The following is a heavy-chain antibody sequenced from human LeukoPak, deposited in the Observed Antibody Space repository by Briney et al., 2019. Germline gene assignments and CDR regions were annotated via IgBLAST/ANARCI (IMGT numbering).Heavy chain of an antibody. Sequence: SETLSLTCTVSGVSISSSSYYWGWIRQPPGKGLEWIASIYYSGSTYYNPSLKSRVTISVDTSKNQFSLKLSSVTAADTAVYYCARIRLGELLPYYYYYGMDVWGQGTTVTVSS. CDR3: ARIRLGELLPYYYYYGMDV. V-gene: IGHV4-39*07. CDR2: IYYSGST. D-gene: IGHD1-26*01. J-gene: IGHJ6*02. CDR1: GVSISSSSYY.